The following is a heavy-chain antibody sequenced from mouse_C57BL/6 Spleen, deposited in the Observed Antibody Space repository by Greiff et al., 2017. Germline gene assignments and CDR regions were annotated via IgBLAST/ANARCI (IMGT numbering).Heavy chain of an antibody. J-gene: IGHJ1*03. CDR3: ARRRYRGDYDEGYFDV. CDR1: GYAFTNYL. Sequence: QVQLQQSGAELVRPGTSVKVSCKASGYAFTNYLIEWVKQRPGQGLEWIGVINPGSGGTNYNAKFKGKATLTADKSSSTAYMQLSSLTSEDSAVYFCARRRYRGDYDEGYFDVWGTGTTVTVSS. V-gene: IGHV1-54*01. D-gene: IGHD2-4*01. CDR2: INPGSGGT.